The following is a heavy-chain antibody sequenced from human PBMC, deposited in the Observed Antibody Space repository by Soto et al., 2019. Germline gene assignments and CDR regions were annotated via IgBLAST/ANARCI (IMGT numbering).Heavy chain of an antibody. CDR3: ANNGWYCVEH. CDR1: GGSISDNKW. CDR2: IHHSRGT. D-gene: IGHD6-19*01. J-gene: IGHJ4*02. Sequence: QVQLQESGPGLVKPSETLSLTCAVSGGSISDNKWWSWVRQSPGKGLEWIGEIHHSRGTNYNPSLKSLVTSSVDKCTNQFSLNLNSVTAADTAVYYCANNGWYCVEHWGQGMLVTVAS. V-gene: IGHV4-4*02.